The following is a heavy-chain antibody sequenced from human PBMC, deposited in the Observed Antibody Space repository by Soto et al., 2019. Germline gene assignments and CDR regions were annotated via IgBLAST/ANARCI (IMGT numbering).Heavy chain of an antibody. V-gene: IGHV3-33*01. CDR2: ILNDASAH. CDR3: ARDDDYPDNGFDY. Sequence: QVQLVESGGGVFKPGTSVRLSCAASGFTFSRHGRHGVPQTPGKGLEWLAVILNDASAHWYADSVKGRFTISRDNFENTLYLQMNGLRLEDTAMYYCARDDDYPDNGFDYWGQGTLVTVSS. J-gene: IGHJ4*02. CDR1: GFTFSRHG. D-gene: IGHD4-17*01.